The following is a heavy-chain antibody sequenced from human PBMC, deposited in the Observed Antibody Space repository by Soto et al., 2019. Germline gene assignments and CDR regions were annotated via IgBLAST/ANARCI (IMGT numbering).Heavy chain of an antibody. Sequence: QVQLVQSGAEVKKPGSSVKVSCKASGGTFSSYAISWVRQAPGQGLEWMGGISAYNNNTNYAQKLQGRVTMTTDTSTSTAYMELRSLRSDDTAVYYCARGEIQHYGMDVWGQGTTVTVSS. CDR1: GGTFSSYA. CDR2: ISAYNNNT. V-gene: IGHV1-18*01. CDR3: ARGEIQHYGMDV. J-gene: IGHJ6*02.